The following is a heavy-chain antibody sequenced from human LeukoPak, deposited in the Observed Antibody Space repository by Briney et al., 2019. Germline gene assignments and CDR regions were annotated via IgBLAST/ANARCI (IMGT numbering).Heavy chain of an antibody. CDR3: AKDIESGDY. J-gene: IGHJ4*02. CDR1: GFTFDDYA. Sequence: GRSLRLSCAASGFTFDDYAMHWVRQAPGKGLEWVSGISWNSGSIGYADSVKGRFTISRDNAKDSLYLQMNSLRAEDTALYYCAKDIESGDYWGQGTLVTVSS. CDR2: ISWNSGSI. D-gene: IGHD3-10*01. V-gene: IGHV3-9*01.